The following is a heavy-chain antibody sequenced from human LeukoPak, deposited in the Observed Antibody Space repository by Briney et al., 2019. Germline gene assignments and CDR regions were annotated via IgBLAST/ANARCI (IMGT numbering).Heavy chain of an antibody. D-gene: IGHD6-19*01. J-gene: IGHJ4*02. CDR3: ARGRSSGWYWFDRGVGVFDY. CDR2: INPNSGGT. V-gene: IGHV1-2*02. Sequence: ASVKVSCKASGYTFTGYYMHWVRQAPGQGLEWMGWINPNSGGTNYAQKFQGRVTMTRDMSTSTVYMELSSLRSEDTAVYYCARGRSSGWYWFDRGVGVFDYWGQGTLVTVSS. CDR1: GYTFTGYY.